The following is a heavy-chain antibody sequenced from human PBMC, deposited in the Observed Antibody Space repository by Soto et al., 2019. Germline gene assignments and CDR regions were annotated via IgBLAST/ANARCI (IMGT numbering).Heavy chain of an antibody. CDR3: ARGGGYSSSFTLYYYMDV. D-gene: IGHD6-6*01. V-gene: IGHV3-20*01. J-gene: IGHJ6*03. CDR1: GFTFDDYG. Sequence: GGSLRLSCAASGFTFDDYGMSWVRQAPGKGLEWVSGINWNGGSTGYADSVKGRFTISRDNAKNSLYLQMNSLRAEDTALYHCARGGGYSSSFTLYYYMDVWGKGTTVTVSS. CDR2: INWNGGST.